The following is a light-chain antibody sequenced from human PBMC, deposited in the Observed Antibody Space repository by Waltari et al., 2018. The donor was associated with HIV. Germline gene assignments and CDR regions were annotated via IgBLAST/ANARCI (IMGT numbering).Light chain of an antibody. CDR1: SRDVGASHP. V-gene: IGLV2-23*02. CDR2: EVS. J-gene: IGLJ2*01. CDR3: CAYAGSTTYVI. Sequence: QSALTNPASVHRSPGQSITISCTGTSRDVGASHPVPWYQQHQGKAPKLMIYEVSKRPSGVSNRFSGSKSGNTASLTISGLQAEDEADYYCCAYAGSTTYVIFGGGTKLTVL.